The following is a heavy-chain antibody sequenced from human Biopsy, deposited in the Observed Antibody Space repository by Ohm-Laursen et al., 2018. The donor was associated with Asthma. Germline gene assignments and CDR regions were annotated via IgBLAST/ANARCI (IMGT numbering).Heavy chain of an antibody. CDR2: INPNSGGT. CDR1: GYTFIGCH. V-gene: IGHV1-2*06. J-gene: IGHJ5*02. CDR3: ARGQKSAGDRWFDP. D-gene: IGHD6-13*01. Sequence: SSVKASCKASGYTFIGCHIHWMRQAPGQGLEWMGRINPNSGGTNYAQKIQGRVTMTRDTSISTAYMEVSRLRSDDPAVYYCARGQKSAGDRWFDPWGQGTLVTVSS.